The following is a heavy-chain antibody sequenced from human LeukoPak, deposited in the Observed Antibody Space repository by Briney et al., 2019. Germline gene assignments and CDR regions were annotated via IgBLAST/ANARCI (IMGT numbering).Heavy chain of an antibody. Sequence: ASVKVSCKASGYTFTSYDINWVRQATGQGLEWMGWMNPNSGNTGYAQKFQGRVTMTRNTSISTAYMELSSLRSEDTAVYYCARSQFGVVIQPYYYGMDVWGQGTTVTVSS. CDR3: ARSQFGVVIQPYYYGMDV. CDR1: GYTFTSYD. CDR2: MNPNSGNT. V-gene: IGHV1-8*01. D-gene: IGHD3-3*01. J-gene: IGHJ6*02.